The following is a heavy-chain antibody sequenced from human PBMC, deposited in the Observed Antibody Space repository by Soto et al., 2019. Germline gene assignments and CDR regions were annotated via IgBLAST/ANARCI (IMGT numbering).Heavy chain of an antibody. CDR1: GYTFTSYG. V-gene: IGHV1-18*01. CDR3: ARTGSGYYDSSGADAFDI. CDR2: ISAYNGNT. Sequence: ASVKVSCKASGYTFTSYGISWVRQEPGQGLEWMGWISAYNGNTNYAQKLQDRVTMTTDTSTSTAYMELRSLRSDDTAVYYCARTGSGYYDSSGADAFDIWGQGTMVTVSS. J-gene: IGHJ3*02. D-gene: IGHD3-22*01.